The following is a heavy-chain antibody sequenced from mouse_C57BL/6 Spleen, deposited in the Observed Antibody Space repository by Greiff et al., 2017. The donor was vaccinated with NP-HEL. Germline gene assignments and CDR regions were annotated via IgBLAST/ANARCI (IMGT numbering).Heavy chain of an antibody. CDR1: GFTFSSYG. CDR2: ISSGGSYT. D-gene: IGHD2-1*01. V-gene: IGHV5-6*02. CDR3: ARREYGNYYYFDY. J-gene: IGHJ2*01. Sequence: EVKLVESGGDLVKPGGSLKLSCAASGFTFSSYGMSWVRQTPDKRLERVATISSGGSYTYYPDSVKGRFTISRDNAKNTLYLQSSSLKSEDTAMYYCARREYGNYYYFDYWGQGTTLTVSS.